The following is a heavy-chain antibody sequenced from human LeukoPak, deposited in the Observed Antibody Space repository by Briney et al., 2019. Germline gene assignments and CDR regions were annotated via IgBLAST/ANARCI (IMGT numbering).Heavy chain of an antibody. J-gene: IGHJ5*02. CDR2: ISYDGSNK. V-gene: IGHV3-30*18. Sequence: PGGSLRLSCAASGFTFSSYWMHWVRQAPGKGLVWVAVISYDGSNKYYADSVKGRFTISRDNSKNTLYLQMNSLRAEDTAVYYCAKEVLLWFGEFSGFDPWGQGTLVTVSS. CDR3: AKEVLLWFGEFSGFDP. D-gene: IGHD3-10*01. CDR1: GFTFSSYW.